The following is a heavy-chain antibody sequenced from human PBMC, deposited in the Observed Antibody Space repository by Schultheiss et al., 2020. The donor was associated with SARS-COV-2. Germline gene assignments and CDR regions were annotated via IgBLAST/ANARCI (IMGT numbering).Heavy chain of an antibody. Sequence: SETLSLTCTVSGGSISSGGYYWSWIRQHPGKALEWIGYIYHSGSTYYNPSLKSRVTISVDTSKNQFSLKLSSVTAADTAVYYCARVLHGCFDYWGQGTLVTVSS. CDR1: GGSISSGGYY. CDR2: IYHSGST. D-gene: IGHD2-15*01. V-gene: IGHV4-31*03. J-gene: IGHJ4*02. CDR3: ARVLHGCFDY.